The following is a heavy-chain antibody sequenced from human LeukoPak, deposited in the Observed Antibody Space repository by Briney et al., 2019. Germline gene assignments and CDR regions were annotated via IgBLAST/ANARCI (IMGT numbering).Heavy chain of an antibody. J-gene: IGHJ5*02. CDR2: IKSKTDGGTT. V-gene: IGHV3-15*01. CDR3: TTGVLGLKQLVRP. CDR1: GFTFSNAW. D-gene: IGHD6-6*01. Sequence: GGSLRLSCATSGFTFSNAWMSWVRQAPGKGLEWVGRIKSKTDGGTTDYAAPVKGRFTISRDDSKNTLYLQMNSLKTEDAAVYYCTTGVLGLKQLVRPWGQGTLVTVSS.